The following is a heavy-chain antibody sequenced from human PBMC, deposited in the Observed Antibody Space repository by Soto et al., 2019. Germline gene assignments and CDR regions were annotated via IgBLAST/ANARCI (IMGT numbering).Heavy chain of an antibody. CDR2: ISYDGSNK. V-gene: IGHV3-30-3*01. CDR1: GFTFSSYA. J-gene: IGHJ6*02. CDR3: ARDRLRDTMVRGVIITYYYYGMDV. Sequence: VQLVESGGGVVQPGRSLRLSCAASGFTFSSYAMHWVRQAPGKGLEWVAVISYDGSNKYYADSVKGRFTISRDNSKNTLYLQMNSLRAEDTAVYYCARDRLRDTMVRGVIITYYYYGMDVWGQGTTVTVSS. D-gene: IGHD3-10*01.